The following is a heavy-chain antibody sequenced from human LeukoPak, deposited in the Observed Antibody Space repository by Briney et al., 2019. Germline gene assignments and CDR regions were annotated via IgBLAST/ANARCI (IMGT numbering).Heavy chain of an antibody. J-gene: IGHJ5*02. Sequence: ASVKVSCKASGGTFSSYAISWVRQAPGQGLEWMGGIIPIFGTANYAQKFQGRVTITTDESTSTAYLQWSSLKASDTAMYYCARLENITFSINFAPGGQGTRVTVP. D-gene: IGHD3-16*01. CDR3: ARLENITFSINFAP. CDR1: GGTFSSYA. CDR2: IIPIFGTA. V-gene: IGHV1-69*05.